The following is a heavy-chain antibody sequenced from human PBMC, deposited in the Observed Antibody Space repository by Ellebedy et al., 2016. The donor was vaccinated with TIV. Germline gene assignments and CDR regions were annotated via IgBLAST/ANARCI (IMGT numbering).Heavy chain of an antibody. V-gene: IGHV3-11*06. CDR3: ARESGFGGVIAWFDY. CDR2: ISSSSSYT. J-gene: IGHJ4*02. Sequence: GESLKISXAASGFTFSDYYMSWIRQAPGKGLEWVSYISSSSSYTNYADSVKGRFTISRDNAKNSLYLQMNSLRAEDTAVYYCARESGFGGVIAWFDYWGQGALVTVSS. CDR1: GFTFSDYY. D-gene: IGHD3-16*02.